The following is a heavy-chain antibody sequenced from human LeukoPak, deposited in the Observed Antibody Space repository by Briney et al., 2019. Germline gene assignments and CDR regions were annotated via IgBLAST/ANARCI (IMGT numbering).Heavy chain of an antibody. V-gene: IGHV3-30-3*01. D-gene: IGHD5-24*01. CDR2: ISYDGSNK. J-gene: IGHJ4*02. CDR1: GFTFSSYA. Sequence: PGGSLRLSCAASGFTFSSYAMHWVRQAPGKELEWVAVISYDGSNKYYADSVKGRFTISRDNSKNTLYLQMNSLRAEDTAVYYCARDGEMATSYYFDYWGQGTLVTVSS. CDR3: ARDGEMATSYYFDY.